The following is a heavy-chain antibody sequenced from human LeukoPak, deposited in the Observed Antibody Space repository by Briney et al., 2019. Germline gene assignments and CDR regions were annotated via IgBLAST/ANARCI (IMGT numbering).Heavy chain of an antibody. J-gene: IGHJ4*02. CDR3: ARGRGGYSYGLDY. CDR1: GFTFSSYS. CDR2: ISSSSSYI. D-gene: IGHD5-18*01. V-gene: IGHV3-21*01. Sequence: GGSLRLSCAASGFTFSSYSMNCVRQAPGKGLEWVSSISSSSSYIYYADSVKGRFTISRDNAKNSLYLQMNSLRAEDTAVYYCARGRGGYSYGLDYWGQGTLVTVSS.